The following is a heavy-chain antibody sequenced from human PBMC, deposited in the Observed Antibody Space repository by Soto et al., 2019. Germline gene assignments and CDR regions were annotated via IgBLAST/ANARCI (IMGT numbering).Heavy chain of an antibody. J-gene: IGHJ6*02. CDR2: IYYSGST. D-gene: IGHD4-4*01. CDR1: GGSISSYY. Sequence: KPSETLSLTCTVSGGSISSYYWSWIRQPPGKGLEWIGYIYYSGSTNYNPSLKSRVTISVDTSKNQFSLKLSSVTAADTAVYYCARARGNRYYYYGMDVWGQGTTVTVSS. V-gene: IGHV4-59*01. CDR3: ARARGNRYYYYGMDV.